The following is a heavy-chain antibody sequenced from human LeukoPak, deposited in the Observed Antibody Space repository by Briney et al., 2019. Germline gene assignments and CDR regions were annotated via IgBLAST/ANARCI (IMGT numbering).Heavy chain of an antibody. CDR2: INWNGGST. Sequence: GGSLRLSCAASGFTFDDYGMSWVRHAPGKGLEWVSGINWNGGSTGYADSVKCRFTISRDNAKNSLYLQMNSLRAEDTALYYCARGLYGSSGYGPYYFDYWGQGTLVTVSS. V-gene: IGHV3-20*04. CDR3: ARGLYGSSGYGPYYFDY. CDR1: GFTFDDYG. J-gene: IGHJ4*02. D-gene: IGHD3-22*01.